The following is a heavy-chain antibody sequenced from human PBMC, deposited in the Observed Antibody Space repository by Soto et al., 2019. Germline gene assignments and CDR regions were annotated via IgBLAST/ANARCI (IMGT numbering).Heavy chain of an antibody. J-gene: IGHJ6*02. CDR1: GFTVSLNY. V-gene: IGHV3-53*04. Sequence: EVQLVESGGGLVQPGGSLRLSCAASGFTVSLNYMSWVRQAPGKGLEWVSVIYSGGSTYYADSVKGRFTISRHNSKNALYLQRSSLRAEDRAVNYCARDRVGMDVWRQGPTVTASS. CDR2: IYSGGST. CDR3: ARDRVGMDV.